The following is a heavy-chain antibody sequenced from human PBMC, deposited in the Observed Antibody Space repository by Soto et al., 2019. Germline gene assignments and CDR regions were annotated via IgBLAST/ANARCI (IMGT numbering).Heavy chain of an antibody. CDR2: IYYSGST. CDR1: GGSIISSSYY. Sequence: SETLSLTCTVSGGSIISSSYYWGWIRQPPGKGLEWIGSIYYSGSTYYNPSLKSRVTISVDTSKNQFSLKLSSVTAADTAVYYCASGVGQQDYWGQGTLVTVSS. J-gene: IGHJ4*02. D-gene: IGHD3-3*01. CDR3: ASGVGQQDY. V-gene: IGHV4-39*01.